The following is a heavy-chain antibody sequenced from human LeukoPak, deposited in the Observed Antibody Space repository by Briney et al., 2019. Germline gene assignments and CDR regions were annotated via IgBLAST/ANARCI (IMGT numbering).Heavy chain of an antibody. CDR3: ARHKVFGGYSYSAAEADY. CDR1: GYSFTSYW. D-gene: IGHD5-18*01. V-gene: IGHV5-51*01. J-gene: IGHJ4*02. CDR2: IYPGDSDT. Sequence: GESLKISCKGSGYSFTSYWIGWVRQMPGKGLEWMGIIYPGDSDTRYSPSFQGQVTISADKSISTAYLQWSSLKASDTAMYYCARHKVFGGYSYSAAEADYWGQGTLVTVSS.